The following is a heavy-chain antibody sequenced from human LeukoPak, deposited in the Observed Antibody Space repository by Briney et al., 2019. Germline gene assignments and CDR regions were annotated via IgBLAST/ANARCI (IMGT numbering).Heavy chain of an antibody. Sequence: ASVKVSCKASGYTFTSYYMHWVRQAPGQGLEWMGIINPSGGSTSYAQKFQGRVTMTRDTSTSTVYMELSSLRSEDTAVYYCAREGFTSGGYYSGRLVFDIWGQGTMVTVSS. CDR3: AREGFTSGGYYSGRLVFDI. D-gene: IGHD1-26*01. V-gene: IGHV1-46*01. CDR2: INPSGGST. J-gene: IGHJ3*02. CDR1: GYTFTSYY.